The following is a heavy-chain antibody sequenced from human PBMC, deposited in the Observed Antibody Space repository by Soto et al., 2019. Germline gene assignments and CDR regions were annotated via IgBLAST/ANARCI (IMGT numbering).Heavy chain of an antibody. CDR1: GGSISSYY. J-gene: IGHJ4*02. CDR2: IYYSGST. CDR3: ARRYGTTFDY. V-gene: IGHV4-59*01. D-gene: IGHD1-7*01. Sequence: SETLSLTCTVSGGSISSYYWSWIRQPPGKGLEWIGYIYYSGSTNYNPSLKSRVTISVDTSKNQFSLKLTSVTAADTAVYYCARRYGTTFDYWGQGTLVTVSS.